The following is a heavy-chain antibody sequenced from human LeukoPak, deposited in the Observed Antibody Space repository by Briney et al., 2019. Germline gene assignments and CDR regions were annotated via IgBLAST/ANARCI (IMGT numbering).Heavy chain of an antibody. CDR1: GYTFTNFY. D-gene: IGHD3-10*01. Sequence: ASVTVSCKTSGYTFTNFYLHWVRQAPGQGLEWMGIINAARGSTTYAQKLQGRVTMTRDMSTSTVYMELSSLRSEDTAVYFCARDLNPQNFGMRAFDVWGQGTMVTASS. J-gene: IGHJ3*01. V-gene: IGHV1-46*01. CDR3: ARDLNPQNFGMRAFDV. CDR2: INAARGST.